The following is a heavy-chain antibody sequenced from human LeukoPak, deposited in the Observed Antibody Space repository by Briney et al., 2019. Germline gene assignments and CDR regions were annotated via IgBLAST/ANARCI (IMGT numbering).Heavy chain of an antibody. V-gene: IGHV4-39*01. CDR1: GGSISSSSYY. CDR3: AGWSSGSSAYDI. D-gene: IGHD1-14*01. J-gene: IGHJ3*02. Sequence: SDTLSLTCTVSGGSISSSSYYWSWIRQPPGKGLERLGSIFHSGSTYYSPSFKSRVTISADTSKNQFSLRLPSVTAADTAVYYCAGWSSGSSAYDIWGHGTMVTVSS. CDR2: IFHSGST.